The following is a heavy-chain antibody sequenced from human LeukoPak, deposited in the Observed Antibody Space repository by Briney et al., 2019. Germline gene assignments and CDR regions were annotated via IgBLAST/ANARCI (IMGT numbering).Heavy chain of an antibody. CDR2: IKQDGSEK. CDR3: ARDRYVVVVAATEGLDY. CDR1: GFTFSSYG. J-gene: IGHJ4*02. Sequence: PGRSLRLSCAASGFTFSSYGMHWVRQAPGKGLEWVANIKQDGSEKYYVDSVKGRFTISRDNAKNSLYLQMNSLRAEDTAVYYCARDRYVVVVAATEGLDYWGQGTLVTVPS. V-gene: IGHV3-7*01. D-gene: IGHD2-15*01.